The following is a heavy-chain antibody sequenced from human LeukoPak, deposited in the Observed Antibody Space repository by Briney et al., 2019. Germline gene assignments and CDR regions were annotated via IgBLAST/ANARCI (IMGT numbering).Heavy chain of an antibody. Sequence: PGGSLRLSCAASGFTFSSYAIHWVRQAPGKGLEWVAVISYDGSNKYYADSVKGRFTISRDNSKNTLYLQMNSLRAEDTAVYYCARDIAVTNWFDPWGQGTLVTVSS. CDR3: ARDIAVTNWFDP. CDR1: GFTFSSYA. CDR2: ISYDGSNK. J-gene: IGHJ5*02. D-gene: IGHD6-19*01. V-gene: IGHV3-30-3*01.